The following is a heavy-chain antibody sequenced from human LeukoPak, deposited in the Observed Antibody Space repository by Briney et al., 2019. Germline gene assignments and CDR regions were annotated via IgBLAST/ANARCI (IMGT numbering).Heavy chain of an antibody. V-gene: IGHV3-23*01. CDR3: AKDIFRWSFHS. J-gene: IGHJ4*02. CDR1: GFPFSESA. Sequence: GGSLRLSCAVSGFPFSESAMTWVRQAPGKGLGCVPGIGGDFRTHYADSVKGRFTISKDTSKNMLFLQMNNLRAEDTAVYYCAKDIFRWSFHSWGQGTLVTVSS. D-gene: IGHD2-21*01. CDR2: IGGDFRT.